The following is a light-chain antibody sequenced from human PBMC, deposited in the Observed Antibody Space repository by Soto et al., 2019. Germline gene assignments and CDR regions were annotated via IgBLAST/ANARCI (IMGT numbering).Light chain of an antibody. CDR1: SSDGDDYKD. Sequence: QSALTQPASVSGSPGQSITISCTGISSDGDDYKDVSWYQQHPGKAPKLMIYEVTYRPSGVSNRFSGSKSGNTASLTISGLQAEDEADHYCSSYTPTSTVFGTGTKLTVL. J-gene: IGLJ1*01. CDR3: SSYTPTSTV. V-gene: IGLV2-14*01. CDR2: EVT.